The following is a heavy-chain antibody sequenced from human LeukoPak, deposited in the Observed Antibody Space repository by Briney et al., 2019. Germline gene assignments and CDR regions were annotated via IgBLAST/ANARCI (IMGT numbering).Heavy chain of an antibody. CDR1: GFTFSSYE. Sequence: GGSLRFSCAASGFTFSSYEMNWVRQAPGKGLEWVSYISSSGSTIYYADSVKGRFTISRDNAKNSLYLQMNSLRAEDTAVYYCARDPPATITMVRGAPHLDFDYWGQGTLVTVSS. D-gene: IGHD3-10*01. CDR2: ISSSGSTI. J-gene: IGHJ4*02. CDR3: ARDPPATITMVRGAPHLDFDY. V-gene: IGHV3-48*03.